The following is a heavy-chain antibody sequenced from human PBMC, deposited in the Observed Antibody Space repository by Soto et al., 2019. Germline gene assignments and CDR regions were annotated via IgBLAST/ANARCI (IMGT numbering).Heavy chain of an antibody. Sequence: QVHLVESGGGVVQPGRSLRLSCAASGFTFGSYAMHWVRQAPGGALEWVAVISYDGFNRYYAESVKGRFTISRDNSKNTLYLQMDNLKPDDAAVYFCAGVEDEGGSFYDWGQVTLVTVSS. CDR2: ISYDGFNR. CDR1: GFTFGSYA. V-gene: IGHV3-30*01. D-gene: IGHD1-26*01. J-gene: IGHJ4*02. CDR3: AGVEDEGGSFYD.